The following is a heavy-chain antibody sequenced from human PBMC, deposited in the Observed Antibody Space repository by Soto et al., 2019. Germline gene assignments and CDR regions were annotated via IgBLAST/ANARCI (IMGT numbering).Heavy chain of an antibody. D-gene: IGHD6-13*01. V-gene: IGHV1-2*02. CDR3: ASHKYSSSWYELDY. CDR2: INPNSGGT. Sequence: GASVKVSCKASGYTFTGYYMHWVRQAPGQGLEWMGWINPNSGGTNYAQKFQGRVTMTRDTSISTAYMELSSLRSEDTAVYYCASHKYSSSWYELDYWGQGTLVTVSS. CDR1: GYTFTGYY. J-gene: IGHJ4*02.